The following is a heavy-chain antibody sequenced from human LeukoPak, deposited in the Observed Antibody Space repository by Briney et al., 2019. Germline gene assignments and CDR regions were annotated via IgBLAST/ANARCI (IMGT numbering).Heavy chain of an antibody. D-gene: IGHD2-15*01. Sequence: SETLSLTCTVSGGSISSYYRSWIRQPAGKGLEWIGRIYTSGSTNSNPSLKSRVTMSVDTSKNQFSLKLSSVTAADTAVYYCVRGWYCSGGSCYSSMDVWGKGTTVTVSS. V-gene: IGHV4-4*07. CDR3: VRGWYCSGGSCYSSMDV. CDR1: GGSISSYY. J-gene: IGHJ6*03. CDR2: IYTSGST.